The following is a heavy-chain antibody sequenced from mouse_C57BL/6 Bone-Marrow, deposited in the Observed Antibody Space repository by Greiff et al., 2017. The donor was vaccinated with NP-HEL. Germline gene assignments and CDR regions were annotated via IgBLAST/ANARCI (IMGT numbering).Heavy chain of an antibody. D-gene: IGHD2-4*01. CDR1: GFSFNTYA. J-gene: IGHJ1*03. V-gene: IGHV10-1*01. CDR2: IRSKSNNYAT. Sequence: EVQLVESGGGLVQPKGSLKLSCAASGFSFNTYAMNWVRQAPGKGLEWVARIRSKSNNYATYYADSVKDRFTISRDDSESMLYLQMNNLKTEDTAMYYCVRHPYDYDDYWYFDVWGTGTTVTVSS. CDR3: VRHPYDYDDYWYFDV.